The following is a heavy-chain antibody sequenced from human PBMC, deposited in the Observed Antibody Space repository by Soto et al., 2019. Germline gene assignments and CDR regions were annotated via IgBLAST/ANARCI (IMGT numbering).Heavy chain of an antibody. CDR1: GYTFTSYG. CDR2: ISAYNGNT. D-gene: IGHD6-6*01. CDR3: ARYRTAASSWFYYGMDV. Sequence: QVQLVQSGAEVKKPGASVKVSCKASGYTFTSYGISWVRQAPGQGLEWMGWISAYNGNTNYAQKLQGRVTMTTDTSTSTAYMELRSLGSDDTAVYYCARYRTAASSWFYYGMDVWGQGTTVTVSS. V-gene: IGHV1-18*01. J-gene: IGHJ6*02.